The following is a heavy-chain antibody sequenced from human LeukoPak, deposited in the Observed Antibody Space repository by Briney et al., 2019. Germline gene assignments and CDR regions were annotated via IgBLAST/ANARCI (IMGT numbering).Heavy chain of an antibody. Sequence: RTGGSLRLSCAASGFTFDDYGMSWVRQAPGRGLEWVSGINWNGGSTGYADSVKGRFTISRDNAKNSLYLQMNSLRAEDTALYYCARNHGITMIVVVTPIDYWGQGTLVTVSS. CDR2: INWNGGST. V-gene: IGHV3-20*04. D-gene: IGHD3-22*01. CDR3: ARNHGITMIVVVTPIDY. J-gene: IGHJ4*02. CDR1: GFTFDDYG.